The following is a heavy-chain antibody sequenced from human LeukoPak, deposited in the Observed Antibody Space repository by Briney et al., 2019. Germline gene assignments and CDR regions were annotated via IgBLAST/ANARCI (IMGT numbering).Heavy chain of an antibody. CDR3: ARSKHDFWSGTYYYYYGMDV. V-gene: IGHV3-30-3*01. Sequence: GGSLRLSCAASGFTFSSYAMHWVRQAPGKGLEWVAVISYDGSNKYYADSVKGRFTIPRDNSKNTLYLQMNSLRAEDTAVYYCARSKHDFWSGTYYYYYGMDVWGQGTTVTVSS. D-gene: IGHD3-3*01. CDR2: ISYDGSNK. J-gene: IGHJ6*02. CDR1: GFTFSSYA.